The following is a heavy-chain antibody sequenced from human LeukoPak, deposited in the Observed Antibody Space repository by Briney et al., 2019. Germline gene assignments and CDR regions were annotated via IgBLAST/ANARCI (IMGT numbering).Heavy chain of an antibody. Sequence: GASVKVSCKASGYTFTSYYMHWVRQAPGQGLEWMGIIYPSGGSTSYAQKFQGRVTMTRDTSTSTVYMELSSLRSEDTAVYYCALVLGYCSGGSCYGGFDPWGQGTLVTVSS. V-gene: IGHV1-46*01. CDR2: IYPSGGST. CDR3: ALVLGYCSGGSCYGGFDP. D-gene: IGHD2-15*01. J-gene: IGHJ5*02. CDR1: GYTFTSYY.